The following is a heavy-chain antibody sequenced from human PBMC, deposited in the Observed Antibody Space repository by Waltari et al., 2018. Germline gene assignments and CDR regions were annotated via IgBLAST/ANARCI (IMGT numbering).Heavy chain of an antibody. Sequence: QVQLVQSGAEVKKPGASVKVSCKASGYTFTGYYMHWVRQAPGQGLEWMGWINPNSGGTNYAQKFQGRVTMTRDTSISTAYMELSRLRSDDTAVYYCARITIFGLPYYGMDVWGQGTTVTVSS. D-gene: IGHD3-3*01. CDR1: GYTFTGYY. CDR2: INPNSGGT. V-gene: IGHV1-2*02. CDR3: ARITIFGLPYYGMDV. J-gene: IGHJ6*02.